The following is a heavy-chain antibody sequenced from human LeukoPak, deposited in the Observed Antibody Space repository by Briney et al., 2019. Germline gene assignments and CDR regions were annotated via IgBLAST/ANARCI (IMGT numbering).Heavy chain of an antibody. CDR1: GYTFTGYY. CDR3: ARTTGTTVGHDY. CDR2: INPNSGGT. Sequence: ASVKVSCKASGYTFTGYYMHWVRQAPGQGLEWMGWINPNSGGTNYAQKFQGRVTMTRDTSTSTVYMELSSLRSEDTAVYYCARTTGTTVGHDYWGQGTLVTVSS. J-gene: IGHJ4*02. V-gene: IGHV1-2*02. D-gene: IGHD1-7*01.